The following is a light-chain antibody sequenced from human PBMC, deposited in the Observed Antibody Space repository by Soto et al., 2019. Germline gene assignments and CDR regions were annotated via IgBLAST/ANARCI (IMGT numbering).Light chain of an antibody. CDR2: GNS. J-gene: IGLJ3*02. CDR3: QSYDSSLRAWV. V-gene: IGLV1-40*01. CDR1: SSSIGAGYD. Sequence: QSVLTQPPSVSGAPGQRVTISCTGSSSSIGAGYDVHWYQQLPGTAPKLLIYGNSNRPSGVPDRFSGSKSGTSASLAITGLQAEDEADYYCQSYDSSLRAWVFGGGTKVTVL.